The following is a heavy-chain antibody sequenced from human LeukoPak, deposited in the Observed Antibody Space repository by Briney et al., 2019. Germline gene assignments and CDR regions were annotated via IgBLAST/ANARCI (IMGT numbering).Heavy chain of an antibody. CDR3: ARDLVHAYDSSGKFSLNWFDP. J-gene: IGHJ5*02. CDR1: GYTFTSYY. V-gene: IGHV1-46*01. D-gene: IGHD3-22*01. CDR2: INPSGGST. Sequence: ASVKVSCKASGYTFTSYYMHWVRQAPGQGLEWMGIINPSGGSTSYAQKFQGRVTMTRDMSTSTVYMELSSLRSEDTAVYYCARDLVHAYDSSGKFSLNWFDPWGQGTLVTVSS.